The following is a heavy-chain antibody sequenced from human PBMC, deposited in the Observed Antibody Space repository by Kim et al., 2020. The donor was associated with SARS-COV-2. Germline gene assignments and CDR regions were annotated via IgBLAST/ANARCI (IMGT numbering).Heavy chain of an antibody. CDR2: INAGNGNT. CDR3: ARVFVWGSYRPYYFDY. D-gene: IGHD3-16*02. J-gene: IGHJ4*02. Sequence: ASVKVSCKASGYTFTSYAMHWVRQAPGQRLEWMGWINAGNGNTKYSQKFQGRVTITRDTSASTAYMELSSLRSEDTAVYYCARVFVWGSYRPYYFDYWGQGTLVTVSS. V-gene: IGHV1-3*01. CDR1: GYTFTSYA.